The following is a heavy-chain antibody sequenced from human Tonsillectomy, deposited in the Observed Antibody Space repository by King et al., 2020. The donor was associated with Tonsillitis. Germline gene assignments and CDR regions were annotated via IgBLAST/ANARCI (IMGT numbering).Heavy chain of an antibody. CDR2: IRSKSDGGPT. V-gene: IGHV3-15*01. D-gene: IGHD1-1*01. CDR1: GITFSDAW. Sequence: QLVQSGGGLEKPGGSLRLSCAASGITFSDAWMSWVRQAPGKGLEWVGRIRSKSDGGPTDDAAPVKGRFTISRDDSKNTLYLQMNSLKTEDTAVYYCTSRGYWGQGTLVTVSS. J-gene: IGHJ4*02. CDR3: TSRGY.